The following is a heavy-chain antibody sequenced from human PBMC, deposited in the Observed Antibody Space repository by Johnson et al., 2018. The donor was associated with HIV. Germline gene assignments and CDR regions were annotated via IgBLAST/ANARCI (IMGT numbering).Heavy chain of an antibody. CDR2: ISSSGSNI. CDR1: GFTFSDHY. D-gene: IGHD6-19*01. CDR3: ARGKWLAPGVFDI. Sequence: QVQLVESGGGLVQPGGSPRLSCAASGFTFSDHYMAWIRQAPGKGLEWVSYISSSGSNIYYADSVKGRFTVSRDNAKNSVYLQMNSLRAEDKAVYYCARGKWLAPGVFDIWGQRTMVTVSS. J-gene: IGHJ3*02. V-gene: IGHV3-11*04.